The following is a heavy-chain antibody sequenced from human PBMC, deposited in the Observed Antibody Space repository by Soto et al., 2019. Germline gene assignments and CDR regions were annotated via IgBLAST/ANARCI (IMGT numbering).Heavy chain of an antibody. CDR1: GFTLSSYG. J-gene: IGHJ4*02. CDR2: IWYDGNNK. V-gene: IGHV3-33*01. D-gene: IGHD5-18*01. Sequence: QVQLVESGGGVVQPGRSLRLSCAASGFTLSSYGMHWVRQAPGKGLEWVAVIWYDGNNKYYADSVKGRFTTSRDNSMNTLYLQMNSLGVEDTAVYYCARDLGSQRKYSYGYEGFDYWGQGTLVTVSS. CDR3: ARDLGSQRKYSYGYEGFDY.